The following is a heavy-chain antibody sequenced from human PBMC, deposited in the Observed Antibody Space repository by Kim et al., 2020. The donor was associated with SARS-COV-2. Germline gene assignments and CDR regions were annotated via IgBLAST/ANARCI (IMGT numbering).Heavy chain of an antibody. J-gene: IGHJ4*01. D-gene: IGHD3-22*01. V-gene: IGHV3-15*01. CDR2: VKPRVDGGTA. CDR1: GFIFNNAW. CDR3: TTDPGDSSGFGPGY. Sequence: GGSLRLSCADPGFIFNNAWMSWVRQAPGKGLEWVGRVKPRVDGGTADYVAAVEGRFTISRDDSKNTLYLQMNSLKIEDTAMYYCTTDPGDSSGFGPGYWG.